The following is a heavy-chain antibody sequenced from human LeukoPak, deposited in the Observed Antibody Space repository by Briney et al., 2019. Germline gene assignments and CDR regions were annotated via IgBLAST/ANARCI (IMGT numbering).Heavy chain of an antibody. V-gene: IGHV4-59*01. CDR3: ARGRYDTLFDY. CDR2: IYYSGST. D-gene: IGHD3-22*01. CDR1: GGSISSYY. J-gene: IGHJ4*02. Sequence: PSETLSLTCTVSGGSISSYYWSWIRQPPGKGLEWIGYIYYSGSTNYNPSLKSRVTISVDTSKNQFSLKLSSVTAADTAVYYCARGRYDTLFDYWGQGTLVTVSS.